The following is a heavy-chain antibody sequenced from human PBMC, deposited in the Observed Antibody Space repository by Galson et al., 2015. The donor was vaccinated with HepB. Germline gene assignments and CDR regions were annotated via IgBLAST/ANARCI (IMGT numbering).Heavy chain of an antibody. CDR3: AHRQGITEVRGRILASGLDP. CDR1: GFSLSDIGVG. CDR2: IYWDDDR. J-gene: IGHJ5*02. V-gene: IGHV2-5*02. D-gene: IGHD3-10*01. Sequence: PALVKPTQTLTLTCTFSGFSLSDIGVGVGWIRQPPGKAPEWLALIYWDDDRRYSPSLKTRLTITPDTSKNQVVLTMTNMAPVDTATYYCAHRQGITEVRGRILASGLDPWGQGILVTVSS.